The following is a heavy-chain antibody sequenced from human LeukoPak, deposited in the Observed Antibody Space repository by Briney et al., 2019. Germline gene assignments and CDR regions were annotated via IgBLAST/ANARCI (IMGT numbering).Heavy chain of an antibody. CDR1: GDTFSSYA. Sequence: GASVKVSCKASGDTFSSYAITWVRQAPGQGLEWMGWISAYNGNTNYAQKLQGRVTMTTDTSTSTAYMELRSLRSDDTAVYYCARDYYDSSGTDAFDIWGQGTMVTVSS. CDR2: ISAYNGNT. CDR3: ARDYYDSSGTDAFDI. D-gene: IGHD3-22*01. V-gene: IGHV1-18*01. J-gene: IGHJ3*02.